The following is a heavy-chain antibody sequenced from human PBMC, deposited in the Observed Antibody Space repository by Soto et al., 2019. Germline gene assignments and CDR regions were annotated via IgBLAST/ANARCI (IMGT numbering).Heavy chain of an antibody. J-gene: IGHJ4*02. V-gene: IGHV1-18*01. CDR1: GYTFTSYG. Sequence: ASVKVSCMASGYTFTSYGISWVRQAPGQGLEWMGWISAYNGNTNYAQKLQGRVTMTTDTSTSTAYMELRSLRSDDTAVYYCARDLYGTSHFDYWGQGTLVTVSS. CDR2: ISAYNGNT. CDR3: ARDLYGTSHFDY. D-gene: IGHD2-2*01.